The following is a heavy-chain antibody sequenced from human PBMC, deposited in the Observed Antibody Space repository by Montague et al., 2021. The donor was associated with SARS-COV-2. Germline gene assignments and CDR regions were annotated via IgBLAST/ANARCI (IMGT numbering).Heavy chain of an antibody. CDR2: ISNGGRT. CDR3: ARHRRYDVVTYYPDF. V-gene: IGHV4-39*01. D-gene: IGHD3-9*01. J-gene: IGHJ4*02. Sequence: SETLSLTCSVSGGSFDSDNFFWGWIRQPPGKRLEWIGVISNGGRTFDNPSLKSRVTISVHTSRNQLSLNVKSVTAADTAVYYCARHRRYDVVTYYPDFWGQGILVTVSS. CDR1: GGSFDSDNFF.